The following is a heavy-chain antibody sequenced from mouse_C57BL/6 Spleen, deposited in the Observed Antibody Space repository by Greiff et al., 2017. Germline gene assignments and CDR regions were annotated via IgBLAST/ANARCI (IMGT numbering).Heavy chain of an antibody. D-gene: IGHD1-1*01. J-gene: IGHJ2*01. CDR3: ARGKATVPFDY. CDR1: GYAFSSSW. CDR2: IYPGDGDT. Sequence: QVQLQQSGPELVKPGASVKISCKASGYAFSSSWMNWVKQRPGKGLEWIGRIYPGDGDTNYNRKFKGKATLTADKSSSTAYMQLSSLTSEDSAVYFCARGKATVPFDYWGQGTTLTVSS. V-gene: IGHV1-82*01.